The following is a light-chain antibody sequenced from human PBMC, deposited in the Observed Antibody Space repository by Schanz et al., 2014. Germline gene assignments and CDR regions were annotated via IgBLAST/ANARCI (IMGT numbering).Light chain of an antibody. V-gene: IGLV2-8*01. CDR1: SSDVGGYNY. Sequence: QSALTQPPSASGSPGQSVTISCTGTSSDVGGYNYVSWYQQHPGKAPKLMIYEVSKRPSGVPDRFSGSKSGNTASLTVSGLQAEDEADYYCGSYTSSSTLYVFGPGTKLTVL. CDR2: EVS. CDR3: GSYTSSSTLYV. J-gene: IGLJ1*01.